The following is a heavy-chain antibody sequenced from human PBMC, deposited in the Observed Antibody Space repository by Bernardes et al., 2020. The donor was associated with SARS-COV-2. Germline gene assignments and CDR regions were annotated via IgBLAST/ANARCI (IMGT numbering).Heavy chain of an antibody. D-gene: IGHD5-12*01. CDR3: ARDVGTTHDFDY. Sequence: GSLRLSCAASGFTFSSYGMHWVRQAPGKGLEWVAVIWYDGSNKYYADSVKGRFTISRDNSKNTLYLQMNSLRAEDTAVYYCARDVGTTHDFDYWGQGTLVTVSS. CDR1: GFTFSSYG. CDR2: IWYDGSNK. J-gene: IGHJ4*02. V-gene: IGHV3-33*01.